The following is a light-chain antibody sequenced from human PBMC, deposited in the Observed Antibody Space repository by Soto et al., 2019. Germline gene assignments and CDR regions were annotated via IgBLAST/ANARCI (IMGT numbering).Light chain of an antibody. CDR2: DTS. V-gene: IGLV7-46*01. CDR1: AGAVTSGHY. CDR3: LLSHSDVRV. Sequence: QAVVTQEPSLTVSPGGTVTLTCDSSAGAVTSGHYPYWFQQKPGQAPRTLIYDTSNKHSWTPARFSGSLLGGKAALTLSGAQPEDEAEYYCLLSHSDVRVFGGGTKLTVL. J-gene: IGLJ2*01.